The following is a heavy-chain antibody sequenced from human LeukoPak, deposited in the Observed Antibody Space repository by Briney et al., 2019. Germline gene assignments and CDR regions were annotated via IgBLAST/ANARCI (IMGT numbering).Heavy chain of an antibody. CDR2: IYPRDSDT. CDR1: GYIFTDFW. V-gene: IGHV5-51*01. Sequence: GESLKISCKGSGYIFTDFWIGWVRQMPGKGLEWMGVIYPRDSDTRYSPSFRGQVTISVDKSINTAYLQRSALKASDTAMYYCARGQSLSGVADLWGPGTLITVSS. J-gene: IGHJ5*02. D-gene: IGHD5-12*01. CDR3: ARGQSLSGVADL.